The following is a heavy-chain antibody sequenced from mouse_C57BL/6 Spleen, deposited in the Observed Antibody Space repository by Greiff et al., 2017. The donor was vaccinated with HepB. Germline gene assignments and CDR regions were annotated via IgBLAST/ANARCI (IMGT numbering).Heavy chain of an antibody. CDR1: GFTFSSYA. V-gene: IGHV5-4*01. CDR2: ISDGGSYT. Sequence: EVMLVESGGGLVKPGGSLKLSCAASGFTFSSYAMSWVRQTPEKRLEWVATISDGGSYTYYPDNVKGRFTISRDNAKNNLYLQMSHLKSEDTAMYYCAREGGYDVYYLAWFAYWGQGTLVTVSA. D-gene: IGHD2-3*01. J-gene: IGHJ3*01. CDR3: AREGGYDVYYLAWFAY.